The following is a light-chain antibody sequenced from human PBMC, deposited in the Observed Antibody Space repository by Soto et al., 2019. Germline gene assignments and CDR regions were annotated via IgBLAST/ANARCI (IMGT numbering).Light chain of an antibody. V-gene: IGKV3-11*01. CDR2: DAS. CDR3: KWRGDWPPRIT. Sequence: EVVLTQSPATLSLSPGERATLTCRASESIGNYLAWYHQKLGQAPKLLIYDASHRAIGIPDRFSGDGSGTEFPLRTSSLEPADFSVYYCKWRGDWPPRITFGGGNKVEIK. J-gene: IGKJ4*01. CDR1: ESIGNY.